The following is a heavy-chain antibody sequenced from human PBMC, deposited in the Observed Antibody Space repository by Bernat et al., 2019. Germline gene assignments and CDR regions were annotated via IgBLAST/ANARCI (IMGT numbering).Heavy chain of an antibody. J-gene: IGHJ4*02. Sequence: EVQLVESGGGLVQPGGSLRLSCAASGFTFSSYWMSWVRQAPGKGLEWVANIKQDGSEKYYVDSVKGRFTITIDNAKNSLYLQMNSLRAEDTAVYYCARTVISRGRMAVAGTHDYWGQGTLVTVSS. CDR1: GFTFSSYW. V-gene: IGHV3-7*03. CDR2: IKQDGSEK. CDR3: ARTVISRGRMAVAGTHDY. D-gene: IGHD6-19*01.